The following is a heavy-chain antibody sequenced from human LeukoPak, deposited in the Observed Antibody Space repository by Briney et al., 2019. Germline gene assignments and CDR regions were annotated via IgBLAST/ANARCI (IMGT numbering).Heavy chain of an antibody. CDR1: GYTFTSYY. Sequence: ASVKVSCKASGYTFTSYYMHWVRQAPGQGLEWMGIINPSGGSTSYAQKFQGRVTMTRDTSTSAVYTELSSLRSEDTAVYYCARDHGYYDSSGYLDYWGQGTLVTVSS. V-gene: IGHV1-46*01. D-gene: IGHD3-22*01. CDR2: INPSGGST. CDR3: ARDHGYYDSSGYLDY. J-gene: IGHJ4*02.